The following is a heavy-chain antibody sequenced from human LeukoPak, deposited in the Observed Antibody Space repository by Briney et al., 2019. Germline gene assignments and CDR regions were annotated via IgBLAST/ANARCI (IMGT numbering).Heavy chain of an antibody. D-gene: IGHD5-24*01. CDR1: GGSFSGYY. V-gene: IGHV4-34*01. CDR2: INHSGST. J-gene: IGHJ4*02. CDR3: ARRWLQLPFDY. Sequence: SETLSLTCAVYGGSFSGYYWSWIRHPPGKGLEWIGEINHSGSTNYNPSLKSRVTISVDTSKNQFSLKLSSVTAADTAVYYCARRWLQLPFDYWGQGTLVTVSS.